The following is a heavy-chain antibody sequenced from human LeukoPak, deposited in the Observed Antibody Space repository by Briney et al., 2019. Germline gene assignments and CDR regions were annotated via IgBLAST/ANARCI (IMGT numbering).Heavy chain of an antibody. V-gene: IGHV3-21*01. CDR1: GFTFSSYS. CDR2: ISSSSSYI. Sequence: GGSLRLSCAASGFTFSSYSMNWVRQAPGKGLEWVSSISSSSSYIYYADSVKGRFTISRDNPKNSLYLQMNSLRAEDTAVYYCAKGEYSSGHIDYWGQGTLVTVSS. D-gene: IGHD6-19*01. CDR3: AKGEYSSGHIDY. J-gene: IGHJ4*02.